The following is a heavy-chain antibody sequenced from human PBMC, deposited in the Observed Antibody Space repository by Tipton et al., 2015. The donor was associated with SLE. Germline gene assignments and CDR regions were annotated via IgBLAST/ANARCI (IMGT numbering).Heavy chain of an antibody. V-gene: IGHV4-39*07. CDR1: GASIGASNYY. CDR2: INHSGNT. J-gene: IGHJ3*02. D-gene: IGHD3-10*01. CDR3: ATFRDMVQGVIGAFNI. Sequence: TLSLTCTVSGASIGASNYYWSWIRQPPGKGLEWIGGINHSGNTYYNPSLKSRVTISVDTSKNQFSLKLTSVTAADTAVYYCATFRDMVQGVIGAFNIWGQGTMVTVSS.